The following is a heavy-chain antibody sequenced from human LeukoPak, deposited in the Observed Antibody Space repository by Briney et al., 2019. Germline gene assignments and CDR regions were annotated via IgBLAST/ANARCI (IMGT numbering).Heavy chain of an antibody. Sequence: PSETLSLTCTVSGGSIRSYYWRWIRQPPGKGLEWIGYIYYSGSTNYNPSLKSRVTISVDTSKNQFSLKLSSVTAADTAVYYCARDYSGSYFGYWGQGSLVTVSS. D-gene: IGHD1-26*01. CDR1: GGSIRSYY. V-gene: IGHV4-59*01. J-gene: IGHJ4*02. CDR3: ARDYSGSYFGY. CDR2: IYYSGST.